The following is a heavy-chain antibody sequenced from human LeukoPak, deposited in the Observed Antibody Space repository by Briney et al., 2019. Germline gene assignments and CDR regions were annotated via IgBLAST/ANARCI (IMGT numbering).Heavy chain of an antibody. J-gene: IGHJ6*03. CDR3: ARDSDNWNLYYYYYMDV. V-gene: IGHV4-34*01. CDR2: INHSGST. Sequence: SETLSLTCAVYGGSFSGYYWSWIRQPPGKGLEWIGEINHSGSTNYNPSLESRVTISVDTSKNQFSLKLSSVTAADTAVYYCARDSDNWNLYYYYYMDVWGKGTTVTVSS. D-gene: IGHD1-7*01. CDR1: GGSFSGYY.